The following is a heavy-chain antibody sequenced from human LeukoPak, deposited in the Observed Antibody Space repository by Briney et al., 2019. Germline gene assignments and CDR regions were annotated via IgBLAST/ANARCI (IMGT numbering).Heavy chain of an antibody. CDR2: IYHSGIT. CDR3: ARQYTSGSGYYFDY. D-gene: IGHD6-25*01. V-gene: IGHV4-38-2*01. CDR1: AYSISSGYY. J-gene: IGHJ4*02. Sequence: SETLSLTCGVSAYSISSGYYWGWIRQPPGKGLEWIASIYHSGITYYNPSLKRRVSISVDTPKTHFSLKLSSVTAADSAVYYCARQYTSGSGYYFDYWGQGALVSVSS.